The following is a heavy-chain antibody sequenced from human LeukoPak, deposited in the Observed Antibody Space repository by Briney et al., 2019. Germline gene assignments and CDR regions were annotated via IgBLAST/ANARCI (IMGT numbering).Heavy chain of an antibody. D-gene: IGHD1-26*01. J-gene: IGHJ4*02. CDR2: IYYSEST. V-gene: IGHV4-39*01. Sequence: SETLSLTCTVSGGSISSRTYYWGWIPQPPGKGLEWIGSIYYSESTSYNPSLKSRVTIPVDTSKNQFSLKQDPVTAADTAVYYCARNASNSGTSYFDYWGEGTLVTVSS. CDR1: GGSISSRTYY. CDR3: ARNASNSGTSYFDY.